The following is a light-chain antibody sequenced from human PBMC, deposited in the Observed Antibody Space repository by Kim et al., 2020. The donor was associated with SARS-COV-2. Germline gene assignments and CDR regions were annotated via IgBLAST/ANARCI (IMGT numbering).Light chain of an antibody. Sequence: EIVLTQSPATLSLSPGERATLSCRASQSVSPYLAWYQQKPGQAPRLLIYDASKRATGIPARFSGSGSGTDFTLTSSSLEPDDFAVYYCQLRTNWLTSGGGTKVDIK. CDR3: QLRTNWLT. V-gene: IGKV3-11*01. CDR2: DAS. J-gene: IGKJ4*01. CDR1: QSVSPY.